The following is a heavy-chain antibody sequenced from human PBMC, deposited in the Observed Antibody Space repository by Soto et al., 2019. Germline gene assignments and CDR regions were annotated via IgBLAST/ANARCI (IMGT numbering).Heavy chain of an antibody. CDR1: GGTFSSYA. V-gene: IGHV1-69*13. CDR2: IIPIFGTA. CDR3: ARDNYDFWSGYSTRPRSRYYGMDV. D-gene: IGHD3-3*01. J-gene: IGHJ6*02. Sequence: GASVKVSCKASGGTFSSYAISWVRQAPGQGLEWMGGIIPIFGTANYAQKFQGRVTITADESTSTAYMELSSLRSEDTAVYYCARDNYDFWSGYSTRPRSRYYGMDVWGQGTTVTVSS.